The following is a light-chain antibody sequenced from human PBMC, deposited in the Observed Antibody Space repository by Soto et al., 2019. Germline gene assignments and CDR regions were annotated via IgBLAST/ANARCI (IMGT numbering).Light chain of an antibody. CDR2: DAS. CDR1: QSVSSN. Sequence: SPVAVSLYQGERAPLSCRASQSVSSNLAWYQQKPGQAPRLLIYDASSRATGIPDRLSGSGSGTDFTLTISRLEPEDFAVYYCQQYGSIPWTFGQGTKVAI. V-gene: IGKV3-20*01. CDR3: QQYGSIPWT. J-gene: IGKJ1*01.